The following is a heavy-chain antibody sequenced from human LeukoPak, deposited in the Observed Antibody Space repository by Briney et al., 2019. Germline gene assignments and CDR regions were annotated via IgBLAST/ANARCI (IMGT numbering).Heavy chain of an antibody. CDR2: IWYDGSNK. Sequence: GGSLRLSCAASGFTFSSYGMHWVRQAPGKGLEWVAVIWYDGSNKYYADSVKGRFTISRDNSKNTLCLQMNSLRAEDTAVYYCAKDLDSGSFDYWGQGTLVTVSS. CDR3: AKDLDSGSFDY. D-gene: IGHD1-26*01. CDR1: GFTFSSYG. V-gene: IGHV3-33*06. J-gene: IGHJ4*02.